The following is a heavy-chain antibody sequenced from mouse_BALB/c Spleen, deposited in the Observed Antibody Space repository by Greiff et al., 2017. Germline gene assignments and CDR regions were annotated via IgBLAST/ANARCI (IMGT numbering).Heavy chain of an antibody. CDR1: GYTFTSYV. Sequence: EVQLQQSGPELVKPGASVKMSCKASGYTFTSYVMHWVKQKPGQGLEWIGYINPYNDGTKYNEKFKGKATLTSDKSSSTAYMELSSLTSEDSAVYYCARPMITTTYYAMDYWGQGTSVTVSS. V-gene: IGHV1-14*01. D-gene: IGHD2-4*01. J-gene: IGHJ4*01. CDR2: INPYNDGT. CDR3: ARPMITTTYYAMDY.